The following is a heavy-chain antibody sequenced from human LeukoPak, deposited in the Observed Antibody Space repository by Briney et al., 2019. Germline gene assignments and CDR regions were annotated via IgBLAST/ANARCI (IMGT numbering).Heavy chain of an antibody. D-gene: IGHD3-22*01. V-gene: IGHV1-2*06. Sequence: ASVKVSCKASGYTFTGYYMHWVRQAPGQGLEWMGRINPNSGGTNCAQKFQGRVTMTRDTSISTAYMELSRLRSDDTAVYYCASTNPPYYDSTGEGDNWFDPWGQGTLVTVSS. CDR2: INPNSGGT. J-gene: IGHJ5*02. CDR1: GYTFTGYY. CDR3: ASTNPPYYDSTGEGDNWFDP.